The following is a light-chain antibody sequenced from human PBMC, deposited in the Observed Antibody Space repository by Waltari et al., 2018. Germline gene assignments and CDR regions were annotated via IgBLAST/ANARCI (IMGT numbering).Light chain of an antibody. CDR3: SSYTSSTTYVV. Sequence: QPALTQPASVSGSLGQSLTISCTGTSNDVGNSNYVSWYQQQPGKVPKLMIYDVSNRPSGVSNRFSGSKSGNTASLTISGLQAEDEADYYCSSYTSSTTYVVFGGGTKVTVL. CDR1: SNDVGNSNY. V-gene: IGLV2-14*03. J-gene: IGLJ2*01. CDR2: DVS.